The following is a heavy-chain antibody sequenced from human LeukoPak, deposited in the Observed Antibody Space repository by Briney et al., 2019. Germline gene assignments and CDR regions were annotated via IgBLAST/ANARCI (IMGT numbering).Heavy chain of an antibody. Sequence: GGSLRLSCAASGFTISSNYMSWVRQAPGKGLEWVSVIYSGGSTYYADSVKGRFTISRDNSKNTLYLQMNSLRAEDTAVYYCARTRYSGNSADYWGQGTLVTVSS. D-gene: IGHD1-26*01. J-gene: IGHJ4*02. CDR1: GFTISSNY. V-gene: IGHV3-53*01. CDR3: ARTRYSGNSADY. CDR2: IYSGGST.